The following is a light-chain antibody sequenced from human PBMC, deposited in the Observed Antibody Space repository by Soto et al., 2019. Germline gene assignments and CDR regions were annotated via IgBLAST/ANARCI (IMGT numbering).Light chain of an antibody. CDR2: GAS. J-gene: IGKJ4*01. CDR1: QSVSSN. V-gene: IGKV3-15*01. CDR3: QQYNNWPPVLT. Sequence: EIVMTQSPATLSVSPGERATLSCRASQSVSSNLAWYQQKPGQAPRLLIYGASTRATGIPVRFSGSGSGTEFTLTISSLQSEDFAVYYCQQYNNWPPVLTFGGGTKVEIK.